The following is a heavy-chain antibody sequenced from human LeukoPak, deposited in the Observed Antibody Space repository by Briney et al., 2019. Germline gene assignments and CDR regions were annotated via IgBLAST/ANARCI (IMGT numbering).Heavy chain of an antibody. CDR1: GGSISSYY. Sequence: PSETLSLTCTVSGGSISSYYWSWIRQPPGKGLEWIGYIYYSGSTNYNPSLKSRVTISVDTSKNQFSLKLSSVTAADTAVYYCARAVVAAAGTRFDYWGQGTLVTVSS. CDR3: ARAVVAAAGTRFDY. D-gene: IGHD6-13*01. V-gene: IGHV4-59*01. CDR2: IYYSGST. J-gene: IGHJ4*02.